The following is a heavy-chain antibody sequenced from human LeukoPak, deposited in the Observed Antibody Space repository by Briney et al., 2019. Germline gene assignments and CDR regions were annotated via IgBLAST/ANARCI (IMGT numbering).Heavy chain of an antibody. CDR2: IIPIFGTA. D-gene: IGHD3-3*01. V-gene: IGHV1-69*13. J-gene: IGHJ4*02. CDR1: GGTFSSYA. CDR3: AREEAHDFWSGSTYYGAHAYDY. Sequence: SVKVSCKASGGTFSSYAISWVRQAPGQGLEWMGGIIPIFGTANYAQKFQDRVTITADESTSTAYMELSSLRSEDTAVYYCAREEAHDFWSGSTYYGAHAYDYWGQGTLVTVSS.